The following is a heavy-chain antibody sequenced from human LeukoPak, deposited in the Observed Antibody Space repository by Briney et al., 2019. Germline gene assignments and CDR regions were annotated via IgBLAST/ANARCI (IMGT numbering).Heavy chain of an antibody. D-gene: IGHD4-23*01. CDR3: ARWMSYGGKALGVFDY. CDR2: IWYDGSNK. J-gene: IGHJ4*02. CDR1: GFTFSSYG. Sequence: GGSLRLSCAASGFTFSSYGMHWVRQAPGKGLEWVAVIWYDGSNKYYADSVKGRFTISRDNSKNTLYLQMNSLRAEDTAVYYYARWMSYGGKALGVFDYWGQGTLVTVSS. V-gene: IGHV3-33*01.